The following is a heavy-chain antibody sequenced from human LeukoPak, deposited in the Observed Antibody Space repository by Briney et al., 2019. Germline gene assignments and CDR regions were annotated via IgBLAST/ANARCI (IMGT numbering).Heavy chain of an antibody. D-gene: IGHD6-19*01. CDR3: ARRMAGTPDY. V-gene: IGHV3-23*01. J-gene: IGHJ4*02. CDR1: GFIFSNYA. CDR2: IGGDAVGK. Sequence: PGGSLRLSCVASGFIFSNYAMTWVRQAPGKGLEWVSAIGGDAVGKDYADSVKGRFTISRDNSKNTLFLQMNSLSAEDTALYYCARRMAGTPDYWGLGTLITVSS.